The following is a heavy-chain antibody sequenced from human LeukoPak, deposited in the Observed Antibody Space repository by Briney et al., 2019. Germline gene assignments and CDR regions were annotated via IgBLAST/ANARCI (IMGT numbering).Heavy chain of an antibody. D-gene: IGHD6-19*01. Sequence: SETLSLTCSVSGGDISSDFWSWIRQPPGKGLEWIGYIHYSGSATYNPSLRSGVTIELDPSRKQFSLRLNSVTAADTAVYYCARGAPWQWLGSPFDYWGQGTLVTVSS. CDR1: GGDISSDF. CDR3: ARGAPWQWLGSPFDY. CDR2: IHYSGSA. V-gene: IGHV4-59*01. J-gene: IGHJ4*02.